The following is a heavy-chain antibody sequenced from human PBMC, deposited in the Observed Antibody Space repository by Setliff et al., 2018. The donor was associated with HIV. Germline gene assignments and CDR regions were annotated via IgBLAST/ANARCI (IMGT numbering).Heavy chain of an antibody. CDR1: EFTFSVYA. Sequence: GALRLSCAASEFTFSVYAMSWLRQAPGKGLEWVSGISGSGSSTYYADSVKGRFTISRDNSKNTLYLQMNRLRADDTAIYYCAKGASLVPRRPHFCYFDYWGQGALVTVSS. V-gene: IGHV3-23*01. D-gene: IGHD3-16*02. CDR3: AKGASLVPRRPHFCYFDY. CDR2: ISGSGSST. J-gene: IGHJ4*02.